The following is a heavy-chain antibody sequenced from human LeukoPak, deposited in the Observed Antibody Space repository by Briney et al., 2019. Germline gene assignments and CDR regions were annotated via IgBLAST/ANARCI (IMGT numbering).Heavy chain of an antibody. J-gene: IGHJ4*02. CDR1: GGSFSGYY. CDR3: ARGPCSSTSCYFGY. Sequence: SETLSLTCAVYGGSFSGYYWNWIRQPPGKGLEWIGEINHSGSTNYNPSLKSRVTISVDTSKNQFSLKLTSVTAADTAVYYCARGPCSSTSCYFGYWGQGTPVTVSS. V-gene: IGHV4-34*01. CDR2: INHSGST. D-gene: IGHD2-2*01.